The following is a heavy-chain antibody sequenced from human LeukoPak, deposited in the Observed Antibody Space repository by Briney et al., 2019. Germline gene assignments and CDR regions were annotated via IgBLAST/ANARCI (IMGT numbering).Heavy chain of an antibody. J-gene: IGHJ5*02. V-gene: IGHV4-4*07. CDR3: ARSSAITIFGVINWFDP. CDR1: GGSISTDY. CDR2: ISTTGTA. Sequence: SETLSLTCSVSGGSISTDYWSWIRQSAGKGLEWIWRISTTGTASYNPSLKSRLTMSVDMSKNQFSLTLTSVTAADTAVYYCARSSAITIFGVINWFDPWGRGTLVTVSS. D-gene: IGHD3-3*01.